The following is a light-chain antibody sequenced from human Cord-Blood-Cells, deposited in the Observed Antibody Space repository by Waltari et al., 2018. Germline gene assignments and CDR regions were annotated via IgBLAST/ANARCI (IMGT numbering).Light chain of an antibody. CDR3: QQRSNWPPLT. J-gene: IGKJ4*02. Sequence: EIVLTQSPATLSLSPGERATLSCRASQSVSSYLAWYQQKPGQAPRLLIYDASNRSTGTPSMFSGSGSGTDFTLTISSLEPEDFAVYYCQQRSNWPPLTFGGGTKVEIK. CDR1: QSVSSY. V-gene: IGKV3-11*01. CDR2: DAS.